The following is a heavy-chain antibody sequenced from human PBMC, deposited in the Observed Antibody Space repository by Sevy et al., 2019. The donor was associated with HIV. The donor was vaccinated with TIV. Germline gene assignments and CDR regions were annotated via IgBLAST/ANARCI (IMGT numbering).Heavy chain of an antibody. CDR2: IAYDGGNK. V-gene: IGHV3-30*18. D-gene: IGHD1-26*01. CDR3: AKIRGGGSYFADFDS. Sequence: GGSLRLSCAASGFSFNKHGMHWVRQAPGEGLEWVAVIAYDGGNKYYPESVKGRFTISRDNSKNTLYLQMNSLRAEDTAVYYCAKIRGGGSYFADFDSWGQGTLVTVSS. CDR1: GFSFNKHG. J-gene: IGHJ4*02.